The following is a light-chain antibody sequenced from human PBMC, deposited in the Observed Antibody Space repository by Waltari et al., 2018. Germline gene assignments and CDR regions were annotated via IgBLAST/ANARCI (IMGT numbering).Light chain of an antibody. CDR3: QQRSKWPLT. V-gene: IGKV3-11*01. Sequence: DIVLTQSPATLSLSPGERATHSCRASQSVTNYLAWYQLKPGQAPRLLIYDASNRATGIPARFSGSGSGTDFTLTISNLEPEDSAVYYCQQRSKWPLTFGRGTKVEIK. CDR2: DAS. J-gene: IGKJ4*01. CDR1: QSVTNY.